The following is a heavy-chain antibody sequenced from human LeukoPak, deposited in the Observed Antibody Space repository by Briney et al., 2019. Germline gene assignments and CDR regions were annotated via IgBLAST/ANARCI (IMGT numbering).Heavy chain of an antibody. V-gene: IGHV5-51*01. CDR1: GYSFTSYW. Sequence: GESLKIPCKGFGYSFTSYWIGWVRQMPGKGLEGIGIIYPGDSDTRYSPSFQGQVNSSVDKSISTAYQQWSSLKASDTAMYYCARLRGYYYYYMDVWGKGTTVTVSS. J-gene: IGHJ6*03. CDR2: IYPGDSDT. CDR3: ARLRGYYYYYMDV.